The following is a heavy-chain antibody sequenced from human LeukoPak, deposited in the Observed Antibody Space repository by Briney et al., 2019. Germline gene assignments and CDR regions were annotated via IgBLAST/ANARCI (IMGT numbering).Heavy chain of an antibody. D-gene: IGHD3-3*01. CDR3: ARAKVRAIFGVVIIGLFDP. V-gene: IGHV4-39*07. CDR2: IYYSGST. J-gene: IGHJ5*02. CDR1: GGSISSSSYY. Sequence: SETLSLTCTVSGGSISSSSYYWGWIRQPPGKGLEWIGSIYYSGSTYYNPSLMSRVTISVDTSKNQFSLKLSSVTAADTAVYYCARAKVRAIFGVVIIGLFDPWGQGTLVTVSS.